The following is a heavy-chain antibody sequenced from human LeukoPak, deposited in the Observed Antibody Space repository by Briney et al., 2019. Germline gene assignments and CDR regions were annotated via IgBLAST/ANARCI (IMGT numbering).Heavy chain of an antibody. CDR2: ITRSGSST. J-gene: IGHJ4*02. CDR3: ARRTDFYFGS. V-gene: IGHV3-23*01. Sequence: PGGSLRLSCAGSGFTFNSYEMNWVRQAPGKGLEWVSEITRSGSSTYYADSMKGRFTISRDNSINTLYLQLTSLRAEDTAVYFCARRTDFYFGSWGQGTLVTVSS. D-gene: IGHD1-1*01. CDR1: GFTFNSYE.